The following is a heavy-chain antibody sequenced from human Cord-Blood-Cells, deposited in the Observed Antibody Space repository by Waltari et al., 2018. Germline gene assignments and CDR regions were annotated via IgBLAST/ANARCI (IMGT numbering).Heavy chain of an antibody. CDR2: IYYSGST. J-gene: IGHJ6*03. D-gene: IGHD6-6*01. Sequence: QVQLQESGPGLVKPSETLSLTCTVSGGSISSYSWRWIRQPPGKGLEWIGYIYYSGSTNYNPSLKSRVTRSVDTSKNQFSLKLSSVTAADTAVYYCARIPRSSSSPNYYYMDVWGKGTTVTVSS. CDR1: GGSISSYS. CDR3: ARIPRSSSSPNYYYMDV. V-gene: IGHV4-59*01.